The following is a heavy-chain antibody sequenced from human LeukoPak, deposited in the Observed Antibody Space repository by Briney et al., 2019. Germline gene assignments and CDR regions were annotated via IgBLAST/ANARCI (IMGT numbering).Heavy chain of an antibody. D-gene: IGHD6-6*01. Sequence: SETLSLTCTVSGGSISSYYWSWIRQPAGKGLEWIGRIYTSGRTNYNPSLKSRVTMSVDTSKKQFSLKLSSVTAADTAVYYCARDPQLGPFDYWGQGTLVIVSS. CDR3: ARDPQLGPFDY. CDR2: IYTSGRT. J-gene: IGHJ4*02. V-gene: IGHV4-4*07. CDR1: GGSISSYY.